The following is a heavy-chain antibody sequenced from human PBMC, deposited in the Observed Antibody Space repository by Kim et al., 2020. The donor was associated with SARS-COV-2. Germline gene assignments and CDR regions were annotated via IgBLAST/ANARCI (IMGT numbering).Heavy chain of an antibody. CDR3: ARDRRGRGVSIGYYYTMDV. Sequence: ASVKVSCKASGYTFATYGITWVRQAPGQGLEWMGWISSYNDNRNYAQKFKGRLTMTTDTSTSRAYMELRSLRSDDTAVYYCARDRRGRGVSIGYYYTMDVWGQGTTVTVSS. CDR1: GYTFATYG. J-gene: IGHJ6*02. D-gene: IGHD3-10*01. V-gene: IGHV1-18*01. CDR2: ISSYNDNR.